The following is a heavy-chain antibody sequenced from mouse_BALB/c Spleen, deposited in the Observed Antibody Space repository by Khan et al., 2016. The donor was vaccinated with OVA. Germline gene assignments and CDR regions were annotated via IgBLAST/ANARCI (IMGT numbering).Heavy chain of an antibody. Sequence: QIQLVQSGPELKKPGETVKISCKASGYTLTNYGMNWVKQAPGKGLKWMGWINTYTGEATYADDFKGRFAFSLETSASTAYLQLNNLKIEDPATYFCSRSNGNYWFAYWGQGTLVTVAA. V-gene: IGHV9-3-1*01. CDR2: INTYTGEA. CDR1: GYTLTNYG. CDR3: SRSNGNYWFAY. J-gene: IGHJ3*01. D-gene: IGHD2-1*01.